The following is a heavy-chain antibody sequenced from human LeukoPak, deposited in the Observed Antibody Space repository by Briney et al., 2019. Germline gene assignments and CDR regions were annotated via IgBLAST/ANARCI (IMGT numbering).Heavy chain of an antibody. J-gene: IGHJ4*02. CDR1: GYSISSGYY. D-gene: IGHD5-18*01. CDR2: IYHSGST. CDR3: ARLYYSYGIMDFDY. V-gene: IGHV4-38-2*01. Sequence: PSETLSLTCAVSGYSISSGYYWGWIRQPPGKGLEWIGSIYHSGSTYYNPSLKSRVTISVDTSKNQFSLKLSSMTAADTAVYYCARLYYSYGIMDFDYWGQGTLVTVSS.